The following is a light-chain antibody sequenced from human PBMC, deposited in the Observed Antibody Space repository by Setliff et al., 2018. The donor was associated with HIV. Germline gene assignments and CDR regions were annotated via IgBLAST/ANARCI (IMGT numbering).Light chain of an antibody. CDR3: AAWDDSPSSFYV. J-gene: IGLJ1*01. CDR1: TADIDNH. Sequence: QSVLTQPASVSGSLGQSVTISCSGTTADIDNHVSWYQHHPGKAPKLIISGVTKRPSGVSERFSGSKSGSTASLTVSGLQPEDEADYYCAAWDDSPSSFYVFGTGTKVTVL. V-gene: IGLV2-14*03. CDR2: GVT.